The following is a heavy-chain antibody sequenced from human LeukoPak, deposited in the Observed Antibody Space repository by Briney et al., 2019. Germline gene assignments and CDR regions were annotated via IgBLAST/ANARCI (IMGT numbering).Heavy chain of an antibody. Sequence: PGGSLTLSCAASGFAFNTYSMNWVRQAPGKGLEWISYISSINSGEYYADSVKGRFTISRDNAKNSLYLQMNSLRAEDTAVYYCARACIQLWLRRPDAFDIWGQGTMVTVSS. CDR3: ARACIQLWLRRPDAFDI. V-gene: IGHV3-48*01. D-gene: IGHD5-18*01. CDR1: GFAFNTYS. CDR2: ISSINSGE. J-gene: IGHJ3*02.